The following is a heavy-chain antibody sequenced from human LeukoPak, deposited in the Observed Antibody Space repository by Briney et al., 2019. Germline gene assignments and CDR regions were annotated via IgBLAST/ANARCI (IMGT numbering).Heavy chain of an antibody. V-gene: IGHV1-69*05. CDR1: GGTFSSYA. Sequence: SVKVSCKASGGTFSSYAISWVRQAPGQGLEWMGGIIPIFGTANYAQKFQGRVTITTDESTSTAYMELSSLRSEDTAVYYCARAGYRLVGAIVYWGQGTLVTVSS. CDR2: IIPIFGTA. D-gene: IGHD1-26*01. J-gene: IGHJ4*02. CDR3: ARAGYRLVGAIVY.